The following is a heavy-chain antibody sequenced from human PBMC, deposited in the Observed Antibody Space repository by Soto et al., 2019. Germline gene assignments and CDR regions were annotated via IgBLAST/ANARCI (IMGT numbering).Heavy chain of an antibody. CDR3: ARMDNYYGSGSWFDP. Sequence: GGSVRVSGKASGVTFSSYAISWVRQAPGQGLEWMGGIIPIFGTANYAQKFQGRVTITADESTSTAYMELSSLRSEDTAVYYCARMDNYYGSGSWFDPWGQRTLVTVSS. CDR1: GVTFSSYA. D-gene: IGHD3-10*01. J-gene: IGHJ5*02. CDR2: IIPIFGTA. V-gene: IGHV1-69*13.